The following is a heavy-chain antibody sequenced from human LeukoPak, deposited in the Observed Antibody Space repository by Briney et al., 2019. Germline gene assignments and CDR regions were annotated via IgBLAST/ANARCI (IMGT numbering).Heavy chain of an antibody. V-gene: IGHV3-20*04. CDR2: INWNGGRT. CDR1: GFTFNDYG. D-gene: IGHD3-10*02. Sequence: GGSLRLSCAASGFTFNDYGMSWVRQAPGKGLEWVSGINWNGGRTGYADSMKGRFIISRDNAKNSLYLQMNSLRAEDTAVYYCAELGITMIGGVWGKGTTVTISS. J-gene: IGHJ6*04. CDR3: AELGITMIGGV.